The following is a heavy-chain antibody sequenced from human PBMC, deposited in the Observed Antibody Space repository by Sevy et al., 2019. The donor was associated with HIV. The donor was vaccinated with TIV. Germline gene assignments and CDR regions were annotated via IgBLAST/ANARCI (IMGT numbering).Heavy chain of an antibody. CDR2: ISGDTYYT. CDR3: AREELMVRGVIKNAPFDY. D-gene: IGHD3-10*01. CDR1: GITFSTSV. Sequence: GGSLRLSCNASGITFSTSVMNWVRQSPDRGLEWVSSISGDTYYTHYADSMRGRFIVSRDNAKNSLFLQMNSLRAEDTAVYYCAREELMVRGVIKNAPFDYWGQGTLVTVSS. J-gene: IGHJ4*02. V-gene: IGHV3-21*01.